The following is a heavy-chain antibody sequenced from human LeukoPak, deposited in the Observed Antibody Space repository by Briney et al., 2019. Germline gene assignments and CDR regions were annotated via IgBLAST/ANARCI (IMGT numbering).Heavy chain of an antibody. J-gene: IGHJ2*01. Sequence: GGSLRLSCAASGFTFSSYWMSWVRQAPGKGLEWVANIKQDGSEKYYVDSVKGRFTISRDNAKNSLYLQMNSLRAEDTAVYYCARTYGDYPEFNWYFDLWGRGTLVTASS. D-gene: IGHD4-17*01. CDR1: GFTFSSYW. CDR3: ARTYGDYPEFNWYFDL. V-gene: IGHV3-7*01. CDR2: IKQDGSEK.